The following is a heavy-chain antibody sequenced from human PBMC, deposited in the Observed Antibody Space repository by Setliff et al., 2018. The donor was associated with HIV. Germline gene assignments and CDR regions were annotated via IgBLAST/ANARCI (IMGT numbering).Heavy chain of an antibody. Sequence: PGESLKISCQGSPYSFTNYWVGWVRQLPSNGLEWMGLIWPDDSDTIYSPSFQGQVTMSADKSISTAYLQWSSLEAPDTAMYYCARLSKYYDFWTPDSWGQGTLVTVS. D-gene: IGHD3-3*01. CDR1: PYSFTNYW. V-gene: IGHV5-51*01. J-gene: IGHJ4*02. CDR2: IWPDDSDT. CDR3: ARLSKYYDFWTPDS.